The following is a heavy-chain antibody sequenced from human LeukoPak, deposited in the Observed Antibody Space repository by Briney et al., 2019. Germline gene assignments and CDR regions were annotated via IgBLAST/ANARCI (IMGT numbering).Heavy chain of an antibody. V-gene: IGHV3-74*01. J-gene: IGHJ4*02. CDR2: INSDGTIT. CDR3: ARGTALQDY. CDR1: GFTFSSYA. Sequence: HPGGSLRLSCAASGFTFSSYAMSWVRQAPGKGLVWVSDINSDGTITHYADSVKGRFTVSRDNAQDALYLQMNSLRAEDTAVYYCARGTALQDYWGQGTLVTVSS. D-gene: IGHD2-2*02.